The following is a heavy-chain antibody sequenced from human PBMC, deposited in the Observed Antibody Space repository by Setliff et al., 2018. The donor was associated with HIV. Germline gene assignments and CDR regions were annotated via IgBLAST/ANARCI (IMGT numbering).Heavy chain of an antibody. J-gene: IGHJ5*02. V-gene: IGHV4-59*08. D-gene: IGHD3-10*01. CDR2: VDYSGSS. CDR1: GDSMRTNY. Sequence: PSETLSLTCSVSGDSMRTNYWTWIRQSPGKGLEWIGHVDYSGSSTYNPSLNSRVTLSIDTSKSQFSLRLSPVTAADTALYYGARRSTVARGVDCLDLWGQGTQVTVSS. CDR3: ARRSTVARGVDCLDL.